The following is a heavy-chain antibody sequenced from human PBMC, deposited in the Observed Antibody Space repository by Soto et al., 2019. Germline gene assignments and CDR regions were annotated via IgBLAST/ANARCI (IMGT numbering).Heavy chain of an antibody. CDR2: IYHSGST. Sequence: QVQLQESGPGLVKPSGTLSLTCAVSGGSISSSNCWSWVRQPPGKGLEWIGEIYHSGSTNYNPSLKRRVTISVDKSKNHFSLKRSSVTAADTAVYYCARVSGSYYYGMDVWGQGTTVTVSS. CDR3: ARVSGSYYYGMDV. CDR1: GGSISSSNC. D-gene: IGHD1-26*01. J-gene: IGHJ6*02. V-gene: IGHV4-4*02.